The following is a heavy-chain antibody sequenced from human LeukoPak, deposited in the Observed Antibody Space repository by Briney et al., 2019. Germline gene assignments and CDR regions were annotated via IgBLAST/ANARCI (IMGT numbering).Heavy chain of an antibody. J-gene: IGHJ4*02. CDR1: GFTFSSYG. Sequence: GGSLRLSCAASGFTFSSYGMHWVRQAPGKGLEWVAVISYDGSNKYYADSVKGRFTISRGNSKNTLYLQMNSLRAEDTAVYYCAKGSAGGRPYYFDYWGQGTLVPVSS. CDR2: ISYDGSNK. CDR3: AKGSAGGRPYYFDY. D-gene: IGHD6-13*01. V-gene: IGHV3-30*18.